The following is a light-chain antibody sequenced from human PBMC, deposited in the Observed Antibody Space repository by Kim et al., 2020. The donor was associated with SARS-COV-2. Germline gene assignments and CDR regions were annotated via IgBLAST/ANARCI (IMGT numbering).Light chain of an antibody. Sequence: SLAPGASASLSCRASQSVSNYLGWYQQKPGQAPRLFISAASTRATGIPARFSGCGSETDFTLTIRSLEPEDFAVYYCQQRSNWWTFGQGTKVDIK. CDR1: QSVSNY. V-gene: IGKV3-11*01. J-gene: IGKJ1*01. CDR3: QQRSNWWT. CDR2: AAS.